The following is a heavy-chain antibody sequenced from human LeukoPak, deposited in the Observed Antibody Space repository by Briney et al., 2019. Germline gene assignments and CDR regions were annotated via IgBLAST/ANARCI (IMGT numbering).Heavy chain of an antibody. CDR2: ITGSGGSK. Sequence: GGSLRLSCAASGFTFNTYAMSWVRQAPGKGLEWVSAITGSGGSKYYADSVKGRFTISRDNSKNTLYLQMNSLRAEDTAVYYCAKDRAGARFDYWGQGTLVTVSS. V-gene: IGHV3-23*01. D-gene: IGHD1-26*01. CDR3: AKDRAGARFDY. CDR1: GFTFNTYA. J-gene: IGHJ4*02.